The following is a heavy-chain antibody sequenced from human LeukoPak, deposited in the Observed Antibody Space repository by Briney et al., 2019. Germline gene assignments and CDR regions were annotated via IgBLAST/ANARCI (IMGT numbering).Heavy chain of an antibody. Sequence: SQTLSLTCTVSGGSISSGGYYWSWIRQHPGKGLEWIGYIYYSGSTYYNPSLKSRVTISVDTFKNQFSLKLSSVTAADTAVYYCARAPERLSFCWFDPWGQGTLVTVSS. CDR2: IYYSGST. D-gene: IGHD5-12*01. CDR3: ARAPERLSFCWFDP. J-gene: IGHJ5*02. V-gene: IGHV4-31*03. CDR1: GGSISSGGYY.